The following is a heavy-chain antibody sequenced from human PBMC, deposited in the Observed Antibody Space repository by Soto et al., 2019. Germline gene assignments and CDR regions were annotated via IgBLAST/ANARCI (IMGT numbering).Heavy chain of an antibody. J-gene: IGHJ2*01. CDR3: AREGDGSSGDNGGGYGYFNP. CDR2: INAGNGNT. V-gene: IGHV1-3*05. CDR1: GYTFTSYA. Sequence: QVQLVQSGAEEKKPGASVKVSCKASGYTFTSYAMHWVRQAPGQRLEWMGWINAGNGNTKYSQKFQGRVTITRDTSAITSKVEMSTLRSEDTTVCYCAREGDGSSGDNGGGYGYFNPWGRGTLVTVSS. D-gene: IGHD6-25*01.